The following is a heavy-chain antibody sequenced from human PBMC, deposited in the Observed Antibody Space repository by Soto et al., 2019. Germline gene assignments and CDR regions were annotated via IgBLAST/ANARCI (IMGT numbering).Heavy chain of an antibody. CDR2: IGAYNTNI. CDR3: VRDLDGSGSYYTDF. Sequence: ASVKVSCKASGYSFNNYGISWVRQAPGQGLEWMGRIGAYNTNIKYAQKLQGRVTMTTDTSTSTAYMELRSLISDDTAVYYCVRDLDGSGSYYTDFWGQGTLVTVS. CDR1: GYSFNNYG. V-gene: IGHV1-18*01. D-gene: IGHD3-10*01. J-gene: IGHJ4*02.